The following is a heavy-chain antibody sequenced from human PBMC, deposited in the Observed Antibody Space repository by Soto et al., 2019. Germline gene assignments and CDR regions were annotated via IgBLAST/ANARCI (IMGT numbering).Heavy chain of an antibody. V-gene: IGHV4-39*01. Sequence: SGTLSLTCGVSGGSFGSSAYYWGWIRQAPGKGLEWIGSINYSGSTYYNPSLKSRVTVPVDTSRNQSSLKLSSVTAADTSLYYCSRRAPEGFDPWGQGTLVTVSS. CDR1: GGSFGSSAYY. CDR3: SRRAPEGFDP. CDR2: INYSGST. J-gene: IGHJ5*02.